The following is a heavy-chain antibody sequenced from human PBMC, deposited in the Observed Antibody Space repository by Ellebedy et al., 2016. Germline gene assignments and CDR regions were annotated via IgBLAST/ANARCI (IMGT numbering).Heavy chain of an antibody. CDR2: IKTDGSST. J-gene: IGHJ6*02. CDR3: AKDRGPAGYGMDV. CDR1: GFTFSSYW. D-gene: IGHD1-14*01. Sequence: GESLKISXAASGFTFSSYWMHWVRQAPGKGLVWVSRIKTDGSSTNYADSVKGRFTISRDNAKNSLYLQMNSLRAEDTALYYCAKDRGPAGYGMDVWGQGTTVTVSS. V-gene: IGHV3-74*01.